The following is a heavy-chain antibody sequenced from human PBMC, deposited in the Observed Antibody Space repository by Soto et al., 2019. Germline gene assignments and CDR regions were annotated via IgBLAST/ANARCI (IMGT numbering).Heavy chain of an antibody. CDR1: GYDFTNYW. V-gene: IGHV5-51*01. J-gene: IGHJ6*02. CDR2: IYPGDSDI. D-gene: IGHD2-21*02. CDR3: ARLTYCGGDCYSDYYYGMDV. Sequence: GESLKISCKASGYDFTNYWIAWVRQTPGRGLEWMGMIYPGDSDIRYSPSFQGQVTISADKSISTAYLQWSSLKASDTAMYYCARLTYCGGDCYSDYYYGMDVWGQGTTVTVSS.